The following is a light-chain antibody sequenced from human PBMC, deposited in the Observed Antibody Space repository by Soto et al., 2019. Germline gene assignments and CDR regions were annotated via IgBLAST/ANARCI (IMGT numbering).Light chain of an antibody. V-gene: IGKV1-5*01. CDR1: QSISRW. Sequence: GDGVTITCRASQSISRWLAWYQQKPGKAPKVLIYDASSLESGVPSRFSGSGSGTEFTLTISSLQPDDFATYYCQQYYSSWTFGQGTKVDIK. J-gene: IGKJ1*01. CDR3: QQYYSSWT. CDR2: DAS.